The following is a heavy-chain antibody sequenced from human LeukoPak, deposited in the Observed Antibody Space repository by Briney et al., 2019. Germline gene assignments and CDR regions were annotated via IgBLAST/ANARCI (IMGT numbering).Heavy chain of an antibody. Sequence: SETLSLTYSVSGGSISSGSHYWGWIRQPPGKGLEWIQSMHYSGSTDYNPSLKSRVTISIDTSKNHFSLKLRFVTAADTAVYYCARLGYCSSTSCYVDQWGQGTLVTVSS. CDR1: GGSISSGSHY. J-gene: IGHJ4*02. D-gene: IGHD2-2*01. V-gene: IGHV4-39*02. CDR2: MHYSGST. CDR3: ARLGYCSSTSCYVDQ.